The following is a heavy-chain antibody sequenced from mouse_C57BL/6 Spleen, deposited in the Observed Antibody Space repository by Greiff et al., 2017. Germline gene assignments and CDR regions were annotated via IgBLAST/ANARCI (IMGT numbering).Heavy chain of an antibody. V-gene: IGHV14-4*01. CDR1: GFNIKDDY. CDR2: IDPENGDT. CDR3: THYYGSSYGFAY. Sequence: EVKLMESGAELVRPGASVKLSCTASGFNIKDDYMHWVKQRPEQGLEWIGWIDPENGDTEYASKFQGKATITADTSSNTAYLQLSSLTSEDTAVYYCTHYYGSSYGFAYWGQGTLVTVSA. D-gene: IGHD1-1*01. J-gene: IGHJ3*01.